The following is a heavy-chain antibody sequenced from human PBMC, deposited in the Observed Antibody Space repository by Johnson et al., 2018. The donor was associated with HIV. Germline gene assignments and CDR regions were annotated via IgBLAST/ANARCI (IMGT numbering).Heavy chain of an antibody. Sequence: VQLVESGGGLVQPGGSLRLSCASSGFSFTNYDMHWVRQAPGKGLEWVSAIGTAGDTYYPGSVKGRFTISRENAQNSFYLHMNNLRVGDTAVYYCARVGTSSSYFRDAFDIWGQGTMVTVST. CDR3: ARVGTSSSYFRDAFDI. D-gene: IGHD1-14*01. J-gene: IGHJ3*02. V-gene: IGHV3-13*01. CDR2: IGTAGDT. CDR1: GFSFTNYD.